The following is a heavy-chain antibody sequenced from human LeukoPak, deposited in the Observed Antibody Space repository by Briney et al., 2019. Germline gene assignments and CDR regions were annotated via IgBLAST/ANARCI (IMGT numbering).Heavy chain of an antibody. CDR2: IYHSGIT. J-gene: IGHJ4*02. CDR1: GGSITSHF. V-gene: IGHV4-59*11. D-gene: IGHD1-26*01. Sequence: SETLSLTCTVSGGSITSHFWSWIRQPPGMGLEWIGYIYHSGITNYNPSLKSRVTISVDTSKNQYSLELNSVTAADTAVYYCARDGYSGSSLFDSWGQGTLVTVSS. CDR3: ARDGYSGSSLFDS.